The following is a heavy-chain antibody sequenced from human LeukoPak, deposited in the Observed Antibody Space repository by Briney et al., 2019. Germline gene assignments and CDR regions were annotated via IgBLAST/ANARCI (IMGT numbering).Heavy chain of an antibody. V-gene: IGHV3-73*01. CDR1: GFTFSGSA. CDR3: SASLKTYCSGGKCHSDYYYYGMDV. D-gene: IGHD2-15*01. CDR2: IRSKANSYAT. Sequence: GGSLRLSCAASGFTFSGSAIHWVRQASGKGREWVGRIRSKANSYATAYAASMEGRFTISRDDSKNTAFLQMNALKTEDSAVYYCSASLKTYCSGGKCHSDYYYYGMDVWGQGTTVTVSS. J-gene: IGHJ6*02.